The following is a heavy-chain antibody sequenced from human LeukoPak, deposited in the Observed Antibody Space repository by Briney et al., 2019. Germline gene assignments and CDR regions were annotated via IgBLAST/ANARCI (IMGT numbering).Heavy chain of an antibody. D-gene: IGHD3-10*01. V-gene: IGHV4-38-2*02. CDR2: IYHSGST. CDR3: ARDDMVRGIKYYYYGMDV. Sequence: SETLSLTCAVSGYSISSGYYWGWIGQPPGKGLEWIGNIYHSGSTYYNPSLKSRVTISVDTSKNQFSLKLSSVTAADTAVYYCARDDMVRGIKYYYYGMDVWGKGTTVTVSS. J-gene: IGHJ6*04. CDR1: GYSISSGYY.